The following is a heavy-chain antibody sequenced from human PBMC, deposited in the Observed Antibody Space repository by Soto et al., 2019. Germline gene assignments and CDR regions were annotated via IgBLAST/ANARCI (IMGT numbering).Heavy chain of an antibody. D-gene: IGHD3-3*01. J-gene: IGHJ4*02. CDR2: IYWDDDK. V-gene: IGHV2-5*02. CDR1: GFSLPTSGVG. Sequence: QITLNESGPTVVRPTETLTLTCRFSGFSLPTSGVGGGWIRQSPGKAPEWLALIYWDDDKRYSASLKSRLTITKDTSKNQVVLTVSDLDPTDTATYYCAHRVLRTVFGLVTTTAIYFDFWGQGTPVAVSS. CDR3: AHRVLRTVFGLVTTTAIYFDF.